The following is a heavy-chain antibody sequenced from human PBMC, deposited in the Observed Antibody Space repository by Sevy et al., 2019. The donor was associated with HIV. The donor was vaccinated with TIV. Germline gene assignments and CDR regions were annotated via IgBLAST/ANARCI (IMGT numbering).Heavy chain of an antibody. CDR1: GCSISSGYY. Sequence: SETLSLTCTVSGCSISSGYYWGWIRQPPGKGLEWIGSSLHSGSTYCNPSLESRVTISVDTSKNQFSLKMSSVTAADTAVYYCARGLYLDYWGQGILVTVSS. D-gene: IGHD3-10*01. J-gene: IGHJ4*02. CDR3: ARGLYLDY. V-gene: IGHV4-38-2*02. CDR2: SLHSGST.